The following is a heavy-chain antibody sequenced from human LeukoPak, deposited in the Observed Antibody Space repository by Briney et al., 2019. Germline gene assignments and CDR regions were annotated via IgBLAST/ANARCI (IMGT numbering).Heavy chain of an antibody. CDR2: IYYSGST. Sequence: SETLSLTCTVSGGSNSSYYWSWIRQPPGKGLEWIGYIYYSGSTNYNPSLKSRVTISVDTSKNQFSLKLSSVTAADTAVYYCARDVGITIFGVADDAFDIWGQGTMVTVSS. J-gene: IGHJ3*02. CDR1: GGSNSSYY. V-gene: IGHV4-59*01. CDR3: ARDVGITIFGVADDAFDI. D-gene: IGHD3-3*01.